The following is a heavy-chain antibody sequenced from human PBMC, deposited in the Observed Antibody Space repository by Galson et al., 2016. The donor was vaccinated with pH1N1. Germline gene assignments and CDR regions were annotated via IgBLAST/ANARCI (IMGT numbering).Heavy chain of an antibody. J-gene: IGHJ1*01. Sequence: SETLSLTCSVSGGSISSHYWSWIRQTPGKRLEWIAYIYYSGSTVYNPSLKNRATISMDRSKNQVSLKLTSVTAADTAVYYCSTMVRTRDLDWVPHDQYFQDWGQGTLVSVSS. CDR1: GGSISSHY. CDR3: STMVRTRDLDWVPHDQYFQD. CDR2: IYYSGST. V-gene: IGHV4-59*11. D-gene: IGHD3-9*01.